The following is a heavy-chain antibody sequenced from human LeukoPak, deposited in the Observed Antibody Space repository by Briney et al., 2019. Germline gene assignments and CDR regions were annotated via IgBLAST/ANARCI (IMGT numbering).Heavy chain of an antibody. J-gene: IGHJ4*02. V-gene: IGHV4-39*01. CDR3: ASPKSSGCTTFDS. D-gene: IGHD6-19*01. CDR1: GGSLSSSSYY. Sequence: SETLSLTCTVSGGSLSSSSYYWGGVRQPPGRGVEWVGSNYYSGSTYYNTSLKSRVTISEDTSKNKCSLKRRAVTAAATAVYYCASPKSSGCTTFDSWGQGTLVTVSS. CDR2: NYYSGST.